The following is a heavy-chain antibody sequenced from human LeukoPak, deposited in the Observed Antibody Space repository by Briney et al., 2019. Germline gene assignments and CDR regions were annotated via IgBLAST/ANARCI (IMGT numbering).Heavy chain of an antibody. J-gene: IGHJ6*02. CDR1: EYTFTSYD. D-gene: IGHD3-3*01. CDR3: ARSVRFLEWLSDGMDV. V-gene: IGHV1-8*01. Sequence: ASVKVSCKASEYTFTSYDINWVRQATGQGLEWMGWMNPNSGNTGYAQKFQGRVTMTRNTSISTAYMELSSLRSEDTAVYYCARSVRFLEWLSDGMDVWGQGTTVTVSS. CDR2: MNPNSGNT.